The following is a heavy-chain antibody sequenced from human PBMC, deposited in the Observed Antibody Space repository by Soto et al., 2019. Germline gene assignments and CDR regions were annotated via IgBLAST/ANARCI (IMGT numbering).Heavy chain of an antibody. V-gene: IGHV3-7*01. CDR2: IKQDGSEK. J-gene: IGHJ5*02. CDR1: GFTFSSYW. CDR3: AREGEPKFVYFWTASFGWSDP. Sequence: GGSLRLSCAASGFTFSSYWMSWVRQAPGKGLEWVANIKQDGSEKYYVDSVKGRFTISRDNAKNSLYLQMNSLRAEDTAVYYCAREGEPKFVYFWTASFGWSDPRGEGTLVNVPP. D-gene: IGHD3-3*01.